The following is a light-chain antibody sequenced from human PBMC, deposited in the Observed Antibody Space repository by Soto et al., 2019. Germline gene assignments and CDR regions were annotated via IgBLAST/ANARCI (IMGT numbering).Light chain of an antibody. CDR1: QSISSW. Sequence: DIQMTQSPSTLSASVGDRVTITCRASQSISSWLAWYQQKPGKAPKLLIYGASSLESGVPSRFSGSGSVTEFTLTIDSLQPDDFATYYCQQSSSSSPTFGQGTKLEI. J-gene: IGKJ2*01. CDR2: GAS. CDR3: QQSSSSSPT. V-gene: IGKV1-5*01.